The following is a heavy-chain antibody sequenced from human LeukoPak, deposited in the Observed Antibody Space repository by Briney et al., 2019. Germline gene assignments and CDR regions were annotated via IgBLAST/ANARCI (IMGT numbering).Heavy chain of an antibody. V-gene: IGHV3-9*01. Sequence: GRSLRLSCAASGFTFDDYAMHWVRQAPGKGLEWVSGISWNSGSIGYADSVKGRFTISRDNSKNTLYLQMNSLRAEDTAVYYCAKGLAYCGGWGQGTLVTVSS. CDR2: ISWNSGSI. J-gene: IGHJ1*01. CDR3: AKGLAYCGG. D-gene: IGHD2-21*01. CDR1: GFTFDDYA.